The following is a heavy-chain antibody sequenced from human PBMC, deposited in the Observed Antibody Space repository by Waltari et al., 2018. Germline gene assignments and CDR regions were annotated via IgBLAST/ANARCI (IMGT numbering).Heavy chain of an antibody. J-gene: IGHJ6*02. V-gene: IGHV3-74*01. Sequence: EVVLVQSGGGLVQPGGSLRLSCAASGFPLSTYWMYWVRQTPGKGLIGVSRINPATGTTNYEDSVRGRFTISGDNAKNTLFLQMDSLRDEDTAIYYCVRGSNGWPGMDIWGQGATVTVSS. D-gene: IGHD6-19*01. CDR2: INPATGTT. CDR3: VRGSNGWPGMDI. CDR1: GFPLSTYW.